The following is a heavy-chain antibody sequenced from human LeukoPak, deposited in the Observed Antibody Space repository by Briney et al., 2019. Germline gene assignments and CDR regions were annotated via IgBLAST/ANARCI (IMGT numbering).Heavy chain of an antibody. Sequence: ASVKVSCKASGYTSTSYYMHWVRQAPGQGLEWMGIINPSGGSTSYAQKFQGRVTMTRDTSTSTVYMELSSLRSEDTAVYYCARDLLDYGDYGYYFDYWGQGTLVTVSS. J-gene: IGHJ4*02. V-gene: IGHV1-46*01. CDR3: ARDLLDYGDYGYYFDY. CDR1: GYTSTSYY. CDR2: INPSGGST. D-gene: IGHD4-17*01.